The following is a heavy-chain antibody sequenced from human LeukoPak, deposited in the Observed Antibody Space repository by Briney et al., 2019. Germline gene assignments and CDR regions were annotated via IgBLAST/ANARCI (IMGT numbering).Heavy chain of an antibody. J-gene: IGHJ4*02. CDR1: GFTFSSYA. Sequence: GGSLRLSCAASGFTFSSYAMSWVRQAPGKGLEWVSAISGSGGSTYYADSVKGRFTISRDNSKNTLYLQMNSLRAEDTAVYYCAKDWGIAVAGPIYFDYWGQGTLVTVSS. CDR2: ISGSGGST. CDR3: AKDWGIAVAGPIYFDY. D-gene: IGHD6-19*01. V-gene: IGHV3-23*01.